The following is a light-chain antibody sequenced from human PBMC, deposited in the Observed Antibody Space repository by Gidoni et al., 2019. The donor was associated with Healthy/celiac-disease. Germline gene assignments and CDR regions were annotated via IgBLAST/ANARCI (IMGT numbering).Light chain of an antibody. J-gene: IGKJ1*01. CDR3: MQALQTPWT. CDR2: WGS. CDR1: QSLLHSNGYNY. Sequence: DIVMTQSPLSMPVTPGEPASISCRSSQSLLHSNGYNYLDWYLQEPGQSPQLLIFWGSNRASGVPDRFSGSGSGTDFTLKISRVEAEDVGVYYCMQALQTPWTFGQGIKVEIK. V-gene: IGKV2-28*01.